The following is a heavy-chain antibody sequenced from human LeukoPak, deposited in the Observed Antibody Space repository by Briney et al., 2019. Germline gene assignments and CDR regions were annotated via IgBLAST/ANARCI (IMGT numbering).Heavy chain of an antibody. D-gene: IGHD5-18*01. CDR2: INPNSGGT. J-gene: IGHJ6*03. CDR1: GYTFTGYY. CDR3: ARVVDGYSYGYDYYYYTDV. V-gene: IGHV1-2*02. Sequence: ASVTVSCKASGYTFTGYYMHWVRQAPGQGLEWMGWINPNSGGTNYAQKFQGRVTMTRDTSISTAYMELSRLRSDDTAVYYCARVVDGYSYGYDYYYYTDVWGKGTTVTVSS.